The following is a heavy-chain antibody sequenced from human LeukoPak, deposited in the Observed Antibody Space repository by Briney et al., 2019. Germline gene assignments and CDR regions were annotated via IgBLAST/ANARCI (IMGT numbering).Heavy chain of an antibody. CDR3: ARWEIRGTAHQLDY. CDR2: IEQDGSEK. D-gene: IGHD1-7*01. CDR1: GFTLSSHW. Sequence: PGGSLRLSCAASGFTLSSHWMSWVRQAPGKGLEWVANIEQDGSEKYYVDSVKGRFTISRDNAKNSMYLQMNSLRAEDTAVYYCARWEIRGTAHQLDYWGQGTLVTVSS. V-gene: IGHV3-7*01. J-gene: IGHJ4*02.